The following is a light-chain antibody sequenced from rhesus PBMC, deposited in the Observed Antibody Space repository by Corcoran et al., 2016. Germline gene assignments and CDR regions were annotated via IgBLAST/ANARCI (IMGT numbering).Light chain of an antibody. CDR3: QQYYSTPYS. V-gene: IGKV4-1*01. J-gene: IGKJ2*01. Sequence: DIVMTQSPDSLAVSLGERVTINCKSSQSLLYSSNNKNYLAWYQQKPGQAPKLLIYWASTRKSGVPNRLSGSGSGTDFTLNISGLQAEDGAVYYCQQYYSTPYSFGQGTKVEIK. CDR2: WAS. CDR1: QSLLYSSNNKNY.